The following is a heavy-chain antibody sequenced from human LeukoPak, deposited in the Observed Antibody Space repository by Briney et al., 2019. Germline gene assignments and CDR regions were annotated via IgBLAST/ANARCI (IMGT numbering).Heavy chain of an antibody. CDR3: ARVSTVYYSIDY. J-gene: IGHJ4*02. V-gene: IGHV1-2*02. CDR2: INPNSGGT. CDR1: GYTFTGYY. Sequence: ASVKVSCKASGYTFTGYYMHWVRQAPGQGLEWTGWINPNSGGTNYAQKFQGRVTMTRDTSISTAYMELSRLRSDDTAVYYCARVSTVYYSIDYWGQGTLVTVSS. D-gene: IGHD2-8*01.